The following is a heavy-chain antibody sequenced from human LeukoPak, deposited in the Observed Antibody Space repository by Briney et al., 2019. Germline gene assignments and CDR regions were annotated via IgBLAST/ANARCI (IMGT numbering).Heavy chain of an antibody. J-gene: IGHJ4*02. D-gene: IGHD2-2*01. CDR3: AREGRHCSSTSCFWY. V-gene: IGHV1-69*05. CDR2: IIPIFGTA. Sequence: GASVKVSCKASGGTFSSYAISWVRQAPGQGLEWMGGIIPIFGTANYAQKFQGRVTITTDESTSTAYMELSSLRSEDTAVYYCAREGRHCSSTSCFWYWGQGTLVTVSS. CDR1: GGTFSSYA.